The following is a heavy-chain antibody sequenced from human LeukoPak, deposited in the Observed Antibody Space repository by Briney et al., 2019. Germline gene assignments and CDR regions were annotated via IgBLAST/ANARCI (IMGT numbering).Heavy chain of an antibody. D-gene: IGHD2-21*02. CDR3: AKVKAYCGGDCYSEGSFDY. Sequence: QSGGSLRLSCAASGFTFSNYAMNWVRQAPGKGLEWVSGISGSGDSTYYADSVKGRLTISRDNSRSTLYLQINSLRAEDTAVYYCAKVKAYCGGDCYSEGSFDYWGQGTLVTVSS. V-gene: IGHV3-23*01. J-gene: IGHJ4*02. CDR1: GFTFSNYA. CDR2: ISGSGDST.